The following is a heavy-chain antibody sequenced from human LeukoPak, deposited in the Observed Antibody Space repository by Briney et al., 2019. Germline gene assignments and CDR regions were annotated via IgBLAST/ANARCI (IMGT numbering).Heavy chain of an antibody. D-gene: IGHD3-10*01. V-gene: IGHV3-30*02. CDR2: IRDDGSNK. CDR3: AKDEGFSGSGSYDHNNWIDP. Sequence: GGSLRLSCAASRFTFSTYGMHWVRQAPGKGLEWVAFIRDDGSNKYYADSVKGRFTIPRDNSKNTLYLQMNSLRAEDTAAYYCAKDEGFSGSGSYDHNNWIDPWGQGTLVTVSS. CDR1: RFTFSTYG. J-gene: IGHJ5*02.